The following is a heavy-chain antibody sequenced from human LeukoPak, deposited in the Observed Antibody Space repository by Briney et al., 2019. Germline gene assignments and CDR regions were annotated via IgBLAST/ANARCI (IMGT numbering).Heavy chain of an antibody. CDR2: INADGSGT. CDR1: GFTFSSHW. V-gene: IGHV3-74*01. CDR3: VRGALRDCSYTSCSRGNWFDP. J-gene: IGHJ5*02. D-gene: IGHD2-2*01. Sequence: PGGSLRLSCAASGFTFSSHWMPWVRQAPEKGLVGVAHINADGSGTYYAASVKGRFTISRDNAKNTLYLQMHSLAAEDTAVYYCVRGALRDCSYTSCSRGNWFDPWGQGTLVTVSS.